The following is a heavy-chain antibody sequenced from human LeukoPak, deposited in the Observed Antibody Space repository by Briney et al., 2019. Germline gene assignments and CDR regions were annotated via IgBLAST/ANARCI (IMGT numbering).Heavy chain of an antibody. CDR2: IIPNSGAT. CDR3: TREDY. V-gene: IGHV1-2*02. J-gene: IGHJ4*02. Sequence: ASVKVSCKASGYTFTGYPILWVRQAPGQGLKWMGWIIPNSGATTYAQKFQGRVTMTRDTSISTAFMELSSLTSDDTAVYYCTREDYWGQGTPVTVSS. CDR1: GYTFTGYP.